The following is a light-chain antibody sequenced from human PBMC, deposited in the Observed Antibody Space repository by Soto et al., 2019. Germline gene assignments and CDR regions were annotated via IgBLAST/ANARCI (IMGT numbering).Light chain of an antibody. CDR2: EVS. Sequence: QSALTQPASVSGSPGQSITISCTGSSSDVGNYKFVSWYQQYPGKAPKVMLYEVSKRPSGVSYRFSGSQSGNTASLTTSGLQAEDEADYYCCSYAGSYSSYFFGTGTKVTVL. V-gene: IGLV2-23*02. CDR1: SSDVGNYKF. J-gene: IGLJ1*01. CDR3: CSYAGSYSSYF.